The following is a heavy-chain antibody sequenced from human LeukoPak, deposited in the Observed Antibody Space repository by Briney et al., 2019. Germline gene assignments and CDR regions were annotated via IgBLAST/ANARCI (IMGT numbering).Heavy chain of an antibody. CDR1: GFTFSDYY. J-gene: IGHJ4*02. CDR3: ARVLWFGEFEYYFDY. CDR2: ISSSGSTI. Sequence: GGSLRLSCAASGFTFSDYYMSWIRQAPGKGLEWVSYISSSGSTIYYADSVKGRFTISRDNAKNSLYLQMNSLRAEDTAVYYCARVLWFGEFEYYFDYWGQGTLVTVSS. D-gene: IGHD3-10*01. V-gene: IGHV3-11*01.